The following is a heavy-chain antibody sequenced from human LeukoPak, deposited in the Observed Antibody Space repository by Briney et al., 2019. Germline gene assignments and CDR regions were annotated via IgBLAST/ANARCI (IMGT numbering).Heavy chain of an antibody. CDR3: ARTGSSSGEGKDY. CDR1: GYTFTSYD. D-gene: IGHD6-6*01. CDR2: MNPNSGNT. J-gene: IGHJ4*02. Sequence: WASVKVSCKASGYTFTSYDINWVRQATGQGLEWMGWMNPNSGNTGYAQKFQGRVTMTRNTSVSTAYMELSSLRSEDTAVYYCARTGSSSGEGKDYWGQGTLVTVSS. V-gene: IGHV1-8*01.